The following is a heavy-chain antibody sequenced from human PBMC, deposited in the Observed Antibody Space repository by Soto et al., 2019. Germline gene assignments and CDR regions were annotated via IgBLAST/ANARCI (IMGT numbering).Heavy chain of an antibody. CDR2: ISAYNGNT. V-gene: IGHV1-18*01. CDR3: AREDRDRETGLVPAAIDGMDV. J-gene: IGHJ6*02. D-gene: IGHD2-2*01. Sequence: GASVKVSCKASGYTFTSYGISWVRQAPGQGLEWMGWISAYNGNTNYAQKLQGRVTMTTDTSTSTAYMELSSLRSDDTAVYYCAREDRDRETGLVPAAIDGMDVWGQGTTVTVSS. CDR1: GYTFTSYG.